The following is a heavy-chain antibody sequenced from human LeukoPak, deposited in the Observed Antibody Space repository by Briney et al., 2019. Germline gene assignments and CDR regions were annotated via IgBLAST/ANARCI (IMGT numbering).Heavy chain of an antibody. CDR2: IFSAGNT. Sequence: GGSLRLSCAASGFTVSSNFMSWVRQAPGKGLEWVSLIFSAGNTYYADSVKDRFTISRDNSQNTLYLQMSSLTAEDTAVYYCVKGGPNGYYFESWGQGTLVTVSS. CDR1: GFTVSSNF. D-gene: IGHD2-15*01. J-gene: IGHJ4*02. V-gene: IGHV3-66*01. CDR3: VKGGPNGYYFES.